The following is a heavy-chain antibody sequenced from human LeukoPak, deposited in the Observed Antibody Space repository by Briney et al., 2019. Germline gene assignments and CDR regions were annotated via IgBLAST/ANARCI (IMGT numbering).Heavy chain of an antibody. D-gene: IGHD3-22*01. V-gene: IGHV7-4-1*02. CDR1: GYTFTNYG. Sequence: ASVKVSCKASGYTFTNYGMNWVRQAPGQGLEWMGWINTNTGNPTYAQGFTGRFVFSLDTSVSTAYLQISSLKAEDTAVYYCAREVLYDSSGYSLIDYWGQGTLVTVSS. CDR3: AREVLYDSSGYSLIDY. CDR2: INTNTGNP. J-gene: IGHJ4*02.